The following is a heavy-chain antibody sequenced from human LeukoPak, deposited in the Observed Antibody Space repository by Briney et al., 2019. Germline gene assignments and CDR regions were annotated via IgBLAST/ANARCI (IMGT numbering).Heavy chain of an antibody. J-gene: IGHJ4*02. CDR1: GYTFTCYY. Sequence: ASVKVSCKASGYTFTCYYMHWVRQAPGQGLEWMGWINPNSGGTNYAQKFQGRVTMTRDTSISTAYMELSRLRSDDTAVHYCARWVDSSGYYGYFDYWGQGTLVTVSS. CDR2: INPNSGGT. V-gene: IGHV1-2*02. D-gene: IGHD3-22*01. CDR3: ARWVDSSGYYGYFDY.